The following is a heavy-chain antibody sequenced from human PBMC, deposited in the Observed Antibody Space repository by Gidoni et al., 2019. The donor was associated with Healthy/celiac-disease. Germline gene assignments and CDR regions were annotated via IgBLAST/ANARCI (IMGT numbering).Heavy chain of an antibody. D-gene: IGHD6-19*01. CDR3: ARLCVAGTFSVPDDY. CDR2: IYYSGST. J-gene: IGHJ4*02. V-gene: IGHV4-39*01. Sequence: QLQLQESGPGLVKPSETLSLTCTVSGGSIRSSSYYWGWIRQPPGKGLEWIGSIYYSGSTYYNPSLKSRVTISVDTSKNQFSLKLSSVTAADTAVYYCARLCVAGTFSVPDDYWGQGTLVTVSS. CDR1: GGSIRSSSYY.